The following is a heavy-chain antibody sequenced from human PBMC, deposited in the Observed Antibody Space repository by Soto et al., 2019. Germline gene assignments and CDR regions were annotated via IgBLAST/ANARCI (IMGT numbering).Heavy chain of an antibody. CDR3: ARDGAVAGNTNFDY. J-gene: IGHJ4*02. CDR2: INAGNGKT. CDR1: GYTFTNYA. D-gene: IGHD6-19*01. Sequence: VQLVQSGAEVKKPGASVKVSCKASGYTFTNYAIHWVRQGPGQRLEWMGWINAGNGKTKYSQKFQGRVTITRDTSASTAYMELSSLRSEDTAVYYCARDGAVAGNTNFDYWGQGTLVTVSS. V-gene: IGHV1-3*01.